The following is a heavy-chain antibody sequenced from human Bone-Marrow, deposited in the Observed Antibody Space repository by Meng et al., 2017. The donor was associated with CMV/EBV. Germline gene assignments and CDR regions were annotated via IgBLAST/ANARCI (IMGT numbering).Heavy chain of an antibody. CDR3: ARAGHFWSDYSPWFDP. V-gene: IGHV1-46*01. D-gene: IGHD3-3*02. CDR1: GYTFTSYY. CDR2: INPSGGST. J-gene: IGHJ5*02. Sequence: ASVKVSCKASGYTFTSYYMHWVRQAPGQGLEWMGIINPSGGSTSYAQKFQGRVTMTRDTSTSTVYMELSSLRSEDAAVYYCARAGHFWSDYSPWFDPWGQGTLVTVSS.